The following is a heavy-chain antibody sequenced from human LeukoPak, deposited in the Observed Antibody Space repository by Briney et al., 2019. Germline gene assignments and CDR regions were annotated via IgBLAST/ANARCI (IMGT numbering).Heavy chain of an antibody. CDR3: ARGAYGGTFDY. D-gene: IGHD4-23*01. Sequence: PEGSLRLXCAASGFTFSSYWMHWVRQAPGKGLVWVSRINSDGSSTSYADSVKGRFTISRDNAKNTLYLQMNSLRAEDTAVYYCARGAYGGTFDYWGQGTLVTVSS. CDR1: GFTFSSYW. CDR2: INSDGSST. J-gene: IGHJ4*02. V-gene: IGHV3-74*01.